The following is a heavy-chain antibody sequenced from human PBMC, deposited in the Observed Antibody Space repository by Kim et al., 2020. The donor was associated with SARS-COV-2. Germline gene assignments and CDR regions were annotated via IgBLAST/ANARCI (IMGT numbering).Heavy chain of an antibody. CDR1: GFTFSSYA. V-gene: IGHV3-23*01. J-gene: IGHJ6*02. CDR2: ISGSGGST. CDR3: AKDFMAQDIVGVVAARQVNYGMHV. D-gene: IGHD2-15*01. Sequence: GGSLRLSCAASGFTFSSYAMSWVRQAPGKGLEWVSAISGSGGSTYYADSVKGRFTISRDNTKNTLYLQMNSLRADNTALYYCAKDFMAQDIVGVVAARQVNYGMHVWAQGTTGAVS.